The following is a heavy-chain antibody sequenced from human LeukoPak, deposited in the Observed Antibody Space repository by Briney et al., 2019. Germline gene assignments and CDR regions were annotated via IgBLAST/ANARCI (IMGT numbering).Heavy chain of an antibody. Sequence: PGGSLRLSCAASGFPFSDYGMHWVRQAPGKGLEWVAFIRYDGNNKYYADSVRGRFTISRDNSKSTLSLQMNSLRAEDTAIYYCATYRQVLLPFESWGQGTLVTVSS. CDR3: ATYRQVLLPFES. CDR1: GFPFSDYG. J-gene: IGHJ4*02. D-gene: IGHD2-8*02. CDR2: IRYDGNNK. V-gene: IGHV3-30*02.